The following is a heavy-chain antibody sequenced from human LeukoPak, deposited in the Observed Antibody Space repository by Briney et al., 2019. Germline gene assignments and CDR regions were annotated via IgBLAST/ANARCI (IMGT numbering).Heavy chain of an antibody. J-gene: IGHJ4*02. CDR1: GFTFDRFT. CDR3: AKELDCPSDCLFFHS. Sequence: GGSLRLSCAASGFTFDRFTIHWVRQTPGKGLEWVSLINRRGHTFYADSVKGRLSISRDNSRNSVFLQMNSLRPEDSALYYCAKELDCPSDCLFFHSWGQGTLVTVSS. V-gene: IGHV3-43*01. D-gene: IGHD2-21*02. CDR2: INRRGHT.